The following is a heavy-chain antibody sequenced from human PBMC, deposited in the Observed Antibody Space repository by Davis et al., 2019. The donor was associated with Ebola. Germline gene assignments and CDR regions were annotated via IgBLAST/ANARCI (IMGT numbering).Heavy chain of an antibody. J-gene: IGHJ4*02. Sequence: PGGSLRLSCAASGFTFSSYAMHWVRQAPGKGLEWVAVISYDGSNKYYADSVKGRFTISRDNSKNTLYLQMNSLRAEDTAVYYCARESSPDSSGYYLDYWGQGTLVTVSS. D-gene: IGHD3-22*01. CDR3: ARESSPDSSGYYLDY. V-gene: IGHV3-30-3*01. CDR2: ISYDGSNK. CDR1: GFTFSSYA.